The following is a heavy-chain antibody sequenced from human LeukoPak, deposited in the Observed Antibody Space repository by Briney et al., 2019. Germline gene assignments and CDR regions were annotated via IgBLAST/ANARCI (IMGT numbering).Heavy chain of an antibody. CDR2: ISVYNGHT. CDR3: ARRGLGTTQRYFEY. CDR1: GYTFTDYD. Sequence: GASVKVSCKASGYTFTDYDITWVRQAPGQGLEWMGWISVYNGHTNYAQKLQGRITVTTDTSTSTSYMELRSLRSDDTAVYYCARRGLGTTQRYFEYWGQGTLVIVSS. V-gene: IGHV1-18*01. J-gene: IGHJ4*02. D-gene: IGHD1-7*01.